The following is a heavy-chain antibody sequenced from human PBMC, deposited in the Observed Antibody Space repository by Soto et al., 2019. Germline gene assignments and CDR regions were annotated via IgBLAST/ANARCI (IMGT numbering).Heavy chain of an antibody. CDR1: GFTFNTYA. Sequence: EVQLLESGGGLVHPGGSLRVSCAASGFTFNTYALTWVRQAPGKGLEWVSAISGSGVSTYYADSVKGRFSISRDRSKNTRYLQMNNLRPEDTAVYYCAKDTAGYCSGDGCYPVRHYYYGMDVWGQGTTVTVSS. J-gene: IGHJ6*02. D-gene: IGHD2-15*01. V-gene: IGHV3-23*01. CDR3: AKDTAGYCSGDGCYPVRHYYYGMDV. CDR2: ISGSGVST.